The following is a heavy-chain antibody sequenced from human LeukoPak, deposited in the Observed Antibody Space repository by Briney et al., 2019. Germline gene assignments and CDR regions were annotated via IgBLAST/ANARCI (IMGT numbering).Heavy chain of an antibody. CDR1: GGTFSSNA. Sequence: ASVKVSCKASGGTFSSNAISWVRQAPGQGLEWMGGIIPVFGTANYAQKFQDRVTIIMDESTSTAYMKLSSLRSEDTAVYYCARSLATITGYFDYWGQGTLVTVSS. D-gene: IGHD5-24*01. V-gene: IGHV1-69*05. CDR3: ARSLATITGYFDY. CDR2: IIPVFGTA. J-gene: IGHJ4*02.